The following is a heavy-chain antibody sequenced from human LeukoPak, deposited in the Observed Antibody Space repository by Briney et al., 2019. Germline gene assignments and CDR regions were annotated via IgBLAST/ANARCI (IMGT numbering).Heavy chain of an antibody. D-gene: IGHD3-10*01. V-gene: IGHV1-24*01. Sequence: RASVKVSCKVSGYTLTELSMHRVRQAPGKGLEWMGGFDPEDGETIYAQKFQGRVTMTEDTSTDTAYMELSSLRSEDTAVYYCAARDGSGSYFYVDYWGQGTLVTVFS. J-gene: IGHJ4*02. CDR3: AARDGSGSYFYVDY. CDR1: GYTLTELS. CDR2: FDPEDGET.